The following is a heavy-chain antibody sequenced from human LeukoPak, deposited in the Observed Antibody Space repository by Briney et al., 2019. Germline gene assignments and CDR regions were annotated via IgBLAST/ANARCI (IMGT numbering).Heavy chain of an antibody. D-gene: IGHD3-10*01. CDR2: IIPIFGTA. CDR3: ARANRFGFGELYGFDY. V-gene: IGHV1-69*13. CDR1: GGTFSSYA. Sequence: SVKVSCKASGGTFSSYAISWVRQAPGQGLEWMGGIIPIFGTANYAQKFQGRVTITADESTSAAYMELSSLRSEDTVVYYCARANRFGFGELYGFDYWGQGTLVTVSS. J-gene: IGHJ4*02.